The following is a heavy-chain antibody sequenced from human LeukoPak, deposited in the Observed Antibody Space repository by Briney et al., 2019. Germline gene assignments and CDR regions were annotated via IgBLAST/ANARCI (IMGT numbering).Heavy chain of an antibody. D-gene: IGHD3-22*01. V-gene: IGHV1-46*01. CDR3: ARDNYDSSGYLSD. CDR2: INPSGSSK. Sequence: GASVKVSCKASGYTFTSYYMHWVRQAPGQGLAWMGIINPSGSSKSYAQKFQGRVTMTRDTTTSTVYMELSSLRSEDTAVYYCARDNYDSSGYLSDWGQGTLVTVSS. J-gene: IGHJ4*02. CDR1: GYTFTSYY.